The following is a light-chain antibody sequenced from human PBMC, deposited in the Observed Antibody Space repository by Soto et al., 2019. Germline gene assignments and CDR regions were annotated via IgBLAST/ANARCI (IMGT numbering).Light chain of an antibody. CDR1: ESVSSN. J-gene: IGKJ5*01. CDR2: GAS. V-gene: IGKV3-15*01. CDR3: QQYGSSTIT. Sequence: EIVLTQSPATLFLSAGDRATLSCGASESVSSNVAWYQQKPGQTPRLLTYGASTRATGVPPRFSGSRSGTEFTLTISSLQYEDFAVYYGQQYGSSTITFGQGTRLEIK.